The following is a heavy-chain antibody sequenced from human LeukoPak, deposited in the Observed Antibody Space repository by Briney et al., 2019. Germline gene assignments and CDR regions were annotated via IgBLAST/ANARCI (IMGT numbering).Heavy chain of an antibody. Sequence: SVKVSCKASGGTFSSYAISWVRQAPGQGLEWMGRIIPIFGTANYAQKFQGRVTITTDESTSTAYMELSSLRSEDTAVYYCARDQELYSSSSSFDYWGQGTLVTVSS. CDR3: ARDQELYSSSSSFDY. V-gene: IGHV1-69*05. CDR1: GGTFSSYA. D-gene: IGHD6-6*01. CDR2: IIPIFGTA. J-gene: IGHJ4*02.